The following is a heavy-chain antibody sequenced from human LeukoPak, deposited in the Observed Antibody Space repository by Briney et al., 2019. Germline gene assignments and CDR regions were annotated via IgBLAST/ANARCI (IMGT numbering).Heavy chain of an antibody. V-gene: IGHV4-59*01. J-gene: IGHJ4*02. CDR3: ARVNRGSSWPNSFDY. D-gene: IGHD6-13*01. Sequence: SETLTLTCTVSGGSISSYYWCWIRQPPGKGLEWVGYIYCSGTTNYNPSLKSRVTTSVDTSKNQFSVKLSAVTAADTAVYYCARVNRGSSWPNSFDYWGQGTLVTVSS. CDR2: IYCSGTT. CDR1: GGSISSYY.